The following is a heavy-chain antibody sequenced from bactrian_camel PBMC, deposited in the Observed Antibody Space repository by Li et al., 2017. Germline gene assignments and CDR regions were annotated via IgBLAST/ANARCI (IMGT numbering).Heavy chain of an antibody. CDR2: HNTDDTT. Sequence: VQLVESGGGSVETGGSLKLSCVASNYIFRACGVGWYRQAPGKDRELVALHNTDDTTSYAASVKGRFTVSQDNEKNTLYLDMNSLKTEDTAMYYCKVRYGGQRCIQRGNNYWGQGTQVTVS. CDR3: KVRYGGQRCIQRGNNY. CDR1: NYIFRACG. V-gene: IGHV3S53*01. D-gene: IGHD6*01. J-gene: IGHJ4*01.